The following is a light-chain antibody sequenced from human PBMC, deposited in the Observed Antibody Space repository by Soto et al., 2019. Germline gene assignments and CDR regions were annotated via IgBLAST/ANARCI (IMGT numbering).Light chain of an antibody. V-gene: IGLV2-11*01. J-gene: IGLJ1*01. CDR1: SSDVGGYNY. Sequence: QSALTQPRSVSGSPGQSVTISCTGTSSDVGGYNYVSWYQQHPGKAPKLMIYDVSKRPSGVPDRLSGSKSGNTASLTISGLQAEDEADYYCCSYAGSYTFVFGTGTKLTVL. CDR2: DVS. CDR3: CSYAGSYTFV.